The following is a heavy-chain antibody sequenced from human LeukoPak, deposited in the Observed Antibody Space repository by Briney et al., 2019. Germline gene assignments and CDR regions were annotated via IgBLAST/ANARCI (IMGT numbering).Heavy chain of an antibody. V-gene: IGHV5-51*01. Sequence: GESLKISCKGSGYSFTSYWIGWVRQMPGEGLEWMGIIYPGDSDTRYSPSFQGQVTISADKSISTAYLQWSSLKASDTAMYYCARRITMVRGVTGGNWFDPWGQGTLVTVSS. CDR1: GYSFTSYW. CDR3: ARRITMVRGVTGGNWFDP. D-gene: IGHD3-10*01. CDR2: IYPGDSDT. J-gene: IGHJ5*02.